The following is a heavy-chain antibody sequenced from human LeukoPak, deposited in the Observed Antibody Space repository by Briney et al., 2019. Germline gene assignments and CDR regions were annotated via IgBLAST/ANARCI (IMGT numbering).Heavy chain of an antibody. J-gene: IGHJ4*02. CDR2: FSGSGGST. Sequence: GGSLRLSCAASGFTFSGFAMSWVRQAPGKGLEWVSTFSGSGGSTYYADSVKGRFSISRDNSKNTLYLQMDSLRAEDTAAYYCARSGLNRFDYWGQGTLATVSS. D-gene: IGHD2-15*01. CDR1: GFTFSGFA. CDR3: ARSGLNRFDY. V-gene: IGHV3-23*01.